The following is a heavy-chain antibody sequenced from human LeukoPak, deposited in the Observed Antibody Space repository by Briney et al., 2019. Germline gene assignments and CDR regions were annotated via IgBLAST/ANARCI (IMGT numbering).Heavy chain of an antibody. CDR2: INPSGGST. J-gene: IGHJ4*02. V-gene: IGHV1-46*01. CDR3: ARAAVSPGYYFDY. Sequence: APVKVSCKASGYTFTSYYMHWVRQAPGQGLEWMGIINPSGGSTSYAQKFQGRITMTRDTSTSTVYMELSSLRSEDTAVYYCARAAVSPGYYFDYWGQGTLVTVSS. CDR1: GYTFTSYY.